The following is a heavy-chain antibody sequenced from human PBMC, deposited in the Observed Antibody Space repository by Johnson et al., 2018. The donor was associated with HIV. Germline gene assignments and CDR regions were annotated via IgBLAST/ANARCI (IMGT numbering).Heavy chain of an antibody. CDR1: GFTFSRYW. CDR2: IKQDGSEK. CDR3: AKDGEYSSPGAFDI. D-gene: IGHD6-6*01. Sequence: VQLVESGGGLVQPGGSLRLSCAASGFTFSRYWMSWVRQAPGKGLEWVANIKQDGSEKHYVDSVKGRFTISRENAGYSLYLQMNSLRAEDTALYYCAKDGEYSSPGAFDIWGQGTMVTVSS. V-gene: IGHV3-7*01. J-gene: IGHJ3*02.